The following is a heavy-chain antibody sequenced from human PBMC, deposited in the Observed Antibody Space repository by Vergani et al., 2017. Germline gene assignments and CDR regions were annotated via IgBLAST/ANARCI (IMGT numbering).Heavy chain of an antibody. V-gene: IGHV4-61*02. D-gene: IGHD1-26*01. CDR1: GDSISSGNYY. CDR3: ARGTFLHAFDN. J-gene: IGHJ3*02. Sequence: QVQLQESGPGLLKPSQTLSLTCSVAGDSISSGNYYWNWIRQPAGKGLEWMGLIYSSGSTSYNPSIKSRITMSLDTSKNQFSLSLSSVTAADTAVYYCARGTFLHAFDNWGQGTVVTVSS. CDR2: IYSSGST.